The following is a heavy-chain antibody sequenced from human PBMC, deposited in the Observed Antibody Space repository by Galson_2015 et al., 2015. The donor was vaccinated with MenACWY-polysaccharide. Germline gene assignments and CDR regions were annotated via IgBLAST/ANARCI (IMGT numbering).Heavy chain of an antibody. CDR3: GSGRNGWYGVGDY. Sequence: TLSLTCTVSGGSISSYYWSWIRQPPGKGLEWIGYIYYSGSTNYNPSLKSRVTISADTSKNQFSLKLTSVTATDTAMFYCGSGRNGWYGVGDYWGQGTLVTVSS. CDR2: IYYSGST. J-gene: IGHJ4*02. CDR1: GGSISSYY. V-gene: IGHV4-59*08. D-gene: IGHD6-19*01.